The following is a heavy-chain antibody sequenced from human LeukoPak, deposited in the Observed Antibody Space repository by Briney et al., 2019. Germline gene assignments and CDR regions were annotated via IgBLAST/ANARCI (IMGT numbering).Heavy chain of an antibody. J-gene: IGHJ4*02. CDR1: GFTFSSYD. V-gene: IGHV3-48*02. CDR3: AAQYCTSTTCYALY. CDR2: ISISSTTI. Sequence: GGSLRLSCAASGFTFSSYDMNWVRQAPGKGMEWVSYISISSTTIYYTDSVQGRFTISRDNAKNSLYLQMNSLTDEDSAVYYCAAQYCTSTTCYALYWGQGTLVTVSS. D-gene: IGHD2-2*01.